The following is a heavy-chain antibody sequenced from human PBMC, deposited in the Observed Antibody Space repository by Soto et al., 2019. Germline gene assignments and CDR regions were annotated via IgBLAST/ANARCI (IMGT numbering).Heavy chain of an antibody. CDR2: VSRAGAYT. V-gene: IGHV3-23*01. CDR1: GFTFSSYA. D-gene: IGHD3-16*01. Sequence: EVQLLESGGDVVRPGGSLRLSCAASGFTFSSYAMGWVRQAPGKGLEWVAGVSRAGAYTFYADSVRRRFSISRDNSRDTVDLYMNALRGDDTAVYFCVKYTVTEDLGESWGQGTLVSVSS. J-gene: IGHJ5*02. CDR3: VKYTVTEDLGES.